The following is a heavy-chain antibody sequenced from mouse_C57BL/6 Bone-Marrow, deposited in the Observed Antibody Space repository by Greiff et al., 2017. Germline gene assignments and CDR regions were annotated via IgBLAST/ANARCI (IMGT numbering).Heavy chain of an antibody. CDR1: GYTFTSYW. Sequence: QVQLQQPGAELVRPGTSVKLSCKASGYTFTSYWMPWVKQRPGQGLEWIGVIDPSDSYTNYNQKFKGKATLTVDTSSSTAYMQLSSLTSEDSAVYYCARGGCFAYWGQGTLVTVSA. V-gene: IGHV1-59*01. J-gene: IGHJ3*01. CDR3: ARGGCFAY. CDR2: IDPSDSYT.